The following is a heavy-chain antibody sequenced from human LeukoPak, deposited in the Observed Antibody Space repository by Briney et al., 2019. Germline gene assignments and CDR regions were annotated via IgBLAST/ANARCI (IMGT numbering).Heavy chain of an antibody. CDR3: ARDPTMVRGVIGAFDI. CDR2: ISSSSSTI. D-gene: IGHD3-10*01. V-gene: IGHV3-48*04. CDR1: GFTFSTYS. Sequence: PGGSLRLSCVASGFTFSTYSMNWVRQAPGKGLEWVSYISSSSSTIYYADSVKGRFTISRDNAKNSLYLQMNSLRAEDTALYHCARDPTMVRGVIGAFDIWGQGTMVTVSS. J-gene: IGHJ3*02.